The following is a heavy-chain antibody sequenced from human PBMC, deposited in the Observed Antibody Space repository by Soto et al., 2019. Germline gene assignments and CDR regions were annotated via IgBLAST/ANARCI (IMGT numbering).Heavy chain of an antibody. V-gene: IGHV3-30*18. D-gene: IGHD6-13*01. Sequence: GGSLRLSCAASGFTFSSYGMHWVRQAPGKGLEWVAVISYDGSNKYYADSVKGRFTISRDNSKNTLYLQMNSLRAEDTAVYYCAKDQAAAGTVPPGYYYYGVDVWGQGTTVTVSS. J-gene: IGHJ6*02. CDR1: GFTFSSYG. CDR2: ISYDGSNK. CDR3: AKDQAAAGTVPPGYYYYGVDV.